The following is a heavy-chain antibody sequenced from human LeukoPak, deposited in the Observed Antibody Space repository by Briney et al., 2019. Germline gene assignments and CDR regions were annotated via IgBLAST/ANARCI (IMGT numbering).Heavy chain of an antibody. CDR3: VREWYGELV. CDR2: LRHDSSEN. J-gene: IGHJ4*02. V-gene: IGHV3-11*06. CDR1: GGSFSGYY. Sequence: LSLTCAVYGGSFSGYYWSWIRQVPGKGLEWLSFLRHDSSENHYADSVRGRFTISRDNARNSLYLQMNSLRAEDSAVYYCVREWYGELVWGQGTLVTVSS. D-gene: IGHD3-10*01.